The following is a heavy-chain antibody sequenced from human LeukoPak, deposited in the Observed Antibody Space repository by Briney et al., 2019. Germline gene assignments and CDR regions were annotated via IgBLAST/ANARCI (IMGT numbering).Heavy chain of an antibody. J-gene: IGHJ4*02. D-gene: IGHD3-3*01. CDR3: ARGPQNYDFWSGYFDY. CDR1: GGTFSSST. CDR2: IIPILGIA. Sequence: SGKVSCKASGGTFSSSTISWVRQAPGQGLEWMGRIIPILGIANYAQKFQGRVTITADKSTRTASMERSSLGSEDTAVYYCARGPQNYDFWSGYFDYWGQGTLVTVSS. V-gene: IGHV1-69*02.